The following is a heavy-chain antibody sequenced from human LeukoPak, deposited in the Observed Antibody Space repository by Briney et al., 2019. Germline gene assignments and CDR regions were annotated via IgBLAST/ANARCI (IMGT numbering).Heavy chain of an antibody. CDR3: APHDYGDGLA. V-gene: IGHV3-7*01. Sequence: QPGGSLILSCAASGFTFSSYWMSWVRQAPGKGLEWVANIKQDGSEKYYVDSVKGRFTISRDNANNSLYLQMNSLRAEDTAVYFCAPHDYGDGLAWGQGTLVTVSS. CDR1: GFTFSSYW. CDR2: IKQDGSEK. D-gene: IGHD4-17*01. J-gene: IGHJ5*02.